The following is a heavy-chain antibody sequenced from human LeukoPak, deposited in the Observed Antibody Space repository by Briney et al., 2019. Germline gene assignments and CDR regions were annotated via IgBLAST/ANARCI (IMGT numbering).Heavy chain of an antibody. J-gene: IGHJ4*02. Sequence: GGSLRLSCGASGFTFTTHWIHWVRQAPGKGLVWVSRIKPDGSDTNYADSVKGRFTISRDNAKNSLYLQMNSLRAEDTAVYYCAREDSYYYGSGSYPFDYWGQGTLVTVSS. V-gene: IGHV3-74*01. CDR2: IKPDGSDT. CDR3: AREDSYYYGSGSYPFDY. CDR1: GFTFTTHW. D-gene: IGHD3-10*01.